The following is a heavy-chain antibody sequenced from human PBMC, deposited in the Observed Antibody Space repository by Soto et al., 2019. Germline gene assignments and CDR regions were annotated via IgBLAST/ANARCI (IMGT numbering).Heavy chain of an antibody. V-gene: IGHV3-23*01. CDR1: GFTFSSYA. J-gene: IGHJ3*02. Sequence: EVQLLESGGGLVQPGGSLRLSCAASGFTFSSYAMSWVRQAPGQGLEWVSAISGSGGSTYYAYSVKGRFTISRDNTKNKLYLQMNSLRAEDTAVYYCAKDQQLVRYAFDIWGQGTMVTVSS. CDR2: ISGSGGST. CDR3: AKDQQLVRYAFDI. D-gene: IGHD6-13*01.